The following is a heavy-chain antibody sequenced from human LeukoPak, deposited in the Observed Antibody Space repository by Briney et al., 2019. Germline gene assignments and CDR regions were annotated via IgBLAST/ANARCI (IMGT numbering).Heavy chain of an antibody. D-gene: IGHD6-13*01. V-gene: IGHV4-61*02. CDR2: IYTSGST. CDR3: AARSDSSSWYRLDP. Sequence: SQTLSLTCTVSGGSISSGGYYWSWIRQPAGKGLEWIGRIYTSGSTNYNPSLKSRVTISVDTSKNQFSLKLSSVTAADTAVYYCAARSDSSSWYRLDPWGQGTLVTVSS. CDR1: GGSISSGGYY. J-gene: IGHJ5*02.